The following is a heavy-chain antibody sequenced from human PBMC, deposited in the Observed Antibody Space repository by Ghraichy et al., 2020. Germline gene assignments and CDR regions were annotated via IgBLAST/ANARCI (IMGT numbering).Heavy chain of an antibody. CDR2: IYKGGST. CDR1: GFIVSDNY. V-gene: IGHV3-53*01. J-gene: IGHJ2*01. Sequence: GGSLRLSCAASGFIVSDNYMSWVRQAPGKGLEWVSLIYKGGSTFYPDSVKGRFTISRDNSQNSLYLQMNSLRAEDTAVYFCASGKAPSVTTWYFDLWGRGALVTVSS. D-gene: IGHD4-17*01. CDR3: ASGKAPSVTTWYFDL.